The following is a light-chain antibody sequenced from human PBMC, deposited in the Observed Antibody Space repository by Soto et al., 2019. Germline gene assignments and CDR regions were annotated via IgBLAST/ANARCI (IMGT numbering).Light chain of an antibody. CDR3: QQWSTLVT. CDR2: DAS. CDR1: QSVSNY. J-gene: IGKJ5*01. V-gene: IGKV3-11*01. Sequence: EIVLTQSPATLSLSPGEKATLSCRASQSVSNYLAWYQHKPGQAPRLLIYDASNRATGIPARFSGSGSGTDFTLTISSLEPEDFAVYYCQQWSTLVTFGQGTRLEIK.